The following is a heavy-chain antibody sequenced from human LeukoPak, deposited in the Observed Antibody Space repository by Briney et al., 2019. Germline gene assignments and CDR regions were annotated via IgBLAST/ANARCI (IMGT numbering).Heavy chain of an antibody. D-gene: IGHD1-26*01. V-gene: IGHV4-61*01. CDR2: IYYSGST. Sequence: PSETLSLTCTVSGGSVSSGSYYWSRIRQPPGKGLEWIGYIYYSGSTNYNPSLKSRVTISVDTSKNQFSLKLSSVTAADTAVYYCARVGATYDAFDIWGQGTMVTVSS. J-gene: IGHJ3*02. CDR1: GGSVSSGSYY. CDR3: ARVGATYDAFDI.